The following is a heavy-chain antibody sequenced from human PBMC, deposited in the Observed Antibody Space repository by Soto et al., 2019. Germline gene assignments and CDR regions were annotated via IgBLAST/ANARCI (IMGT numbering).Heavy chain of an antibody. CDR3: ARDHSSSSGAGYYYYGMDV. Sequence: SVKVSCKASGGTFSSYAISWVRQAPGQGLEWMGGSIPIFGTANYAQKFQGRVTITADESTSTAYMELSSLRSEDTAVYYCARDHSSSSGAGYYYYGMDVWGQGTTVTVSS. CDR1: GGTFSSYA. J-gene: IGHJ6*02. V-gene: IGHV1-69*13. D-gene: IGHD6-6*01. CDR2: SIPIFGTA.